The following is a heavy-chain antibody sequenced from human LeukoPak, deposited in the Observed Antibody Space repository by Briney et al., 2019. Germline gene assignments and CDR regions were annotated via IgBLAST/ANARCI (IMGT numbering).Heavy chain of an antibody. CDR3: AKDKRYYYGSGSYSPY. Sequence: GGSLRLSCAASGFRFTGYWMTWVRQAPGKGLEWVSAISGSGGSTYYADSVKGRFTISRDNSKNTLYLQMNSLRAEDTAVYYCAKDKRYYYGSGSYSPYWGQGTLVTVSS. V-gene: IGHV3-23*01. D-gene: IGHD3-10*01. CDR1: GFRFTGYW. CDR2: ISGSGGST. J-gene: IGHJ4*02.